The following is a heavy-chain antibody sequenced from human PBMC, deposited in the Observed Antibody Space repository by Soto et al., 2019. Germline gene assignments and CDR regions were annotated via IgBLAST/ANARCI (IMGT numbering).Heavy chain of an antibody. CDR2: THPSGTPT. J-gene: IGHJ5*02. D-gene: IGHD2-8*02. CDR3: ARDHSFSSSDHAYWWFDP. V-gene: IGHV1-46*01. Sequence: ASVKVSCKASGYIFTNNYVHWVRQAPGQGLEWMGVTHPSGTPTSCAQKFQGRLTLTTDTSTSTVYMDLSSLRSEDTAVYCCARDHSFSSSDHAYWWFDPWGQGSLVTVSS. CDR1: GYIFTNNY.